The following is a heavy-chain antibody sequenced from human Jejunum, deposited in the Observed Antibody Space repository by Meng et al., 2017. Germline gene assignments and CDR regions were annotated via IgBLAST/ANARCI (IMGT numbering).Heavy chain of an antibody. CDR1: GFTFSTYW. CDR3: ARVGRTPEVYCNGGSCFADY. J-gene: IGHJ4*02. Sequence: GGSLRLSCSASGFTFSTYWMTWVRQAPGKGLEWVAKIKQDGSETYYVDSVRGRFTISRDNVKNSVYLQMNSLRAEDTAVYYCARVGRTPEVYCNGGSCFADYWGQGTLVTVSS. D-gene: IGHD2-15*01. V-gene: IGHV3-7*01. CDR2: IKQDGSET.